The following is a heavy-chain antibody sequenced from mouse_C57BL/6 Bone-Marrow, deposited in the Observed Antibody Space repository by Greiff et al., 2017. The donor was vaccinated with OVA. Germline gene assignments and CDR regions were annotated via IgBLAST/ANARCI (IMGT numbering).Heavy chain of an antibody. V-gene: IGHV2-2*01. CDR3: ARPGYWVYFDY. CDR1: GFSLTSYG. Sequence: VQLQQSGPGLVQPSQSLSITCTVSGFSLTSYGVHWVRQSPGKGLEWLGVIWSGGSTDYNAAFISRLSISKDNSKSQVFFKMNSLQADDTAIYYCARPGYWVYFDYWGQGTTLTVSS. D-gene: IGHD2-3*01. J-gene: IGHJ2*01. CDR2: IWSGGST.